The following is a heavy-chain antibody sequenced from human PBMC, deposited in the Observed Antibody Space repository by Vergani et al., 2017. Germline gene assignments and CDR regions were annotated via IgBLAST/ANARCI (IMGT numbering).Heavy chain of an antibody. J-gene: IGHJ6*03. V-gene: IGHV1-69*01. CDR3: ARVGEGFEYYYYYMDV. CDR2: IIPIFGTA. CDR1: GGTFSSYA. Sequence: QVQLVQSGAEVTKPGSSVKVSCKASGGTFSSYAISWVRQAPGQGLEWMGGIIPIFGTANYAQKFQGRVTITADESTSTADMERSSLRSEDTAVYYCARVGEGFEYYYYYMDVWGKGTTVTVSS. D-gene: IGHD2-21*01.